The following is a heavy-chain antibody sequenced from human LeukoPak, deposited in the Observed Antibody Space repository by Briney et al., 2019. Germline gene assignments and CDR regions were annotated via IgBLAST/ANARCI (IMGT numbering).Heavy chain of an antibody. Sequence: PSETLSLTCTVSGDSISSYYWSWIRQPPGKGLEWIGYIYYSGTTNYNPSLKSRVTISVDTSKNQFSLKLSSVTAADTAVYYCARVFSSRFDPWGKGTTVTVSS. J-gene: IGHJ6*04. CDR1: GDSISSYY. D-gene: IGHD3-10*01. CDR3: ARVFSSRFDP. CDR2: IYYSGTT. V-gene: IGHV4-59*01.